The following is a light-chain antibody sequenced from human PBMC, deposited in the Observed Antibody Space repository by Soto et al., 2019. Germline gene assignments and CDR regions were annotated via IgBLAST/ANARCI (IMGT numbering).Light chain of an antibody. V-gene: IGKV3-15*01. CDR3: QQYNNWPRT. CDR2: AAS. Sequence: EIVMTQSPATLSVSPGETATLSCRASQSVGSAVAWYQHKPGQAPRLVIVAASIRATGVPGRFSGAGSGTEFTLTISSLQSEDFAVYYCQQYNNWPRTFGQGTKVEIK. CDR1: QSVGSA. J-gene: IGKJ1*01.